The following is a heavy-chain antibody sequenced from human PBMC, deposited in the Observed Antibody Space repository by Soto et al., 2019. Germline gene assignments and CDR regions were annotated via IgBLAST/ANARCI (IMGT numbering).Heavy chain of an antibody. CDR2: IYYSGST. CDR1: GGSISSSSYY. V-gene: IGHV4-61*05. D-gene: IGHD4-17*01. Sequence: SSETLSLTCTVSGGSISSSSYYWGWIRQPPGKGLEWIGYIYYSGSTNYNPSLKSRVTISVDTSKNQFSLKLSSVTAADTAVYYCARSYGDYDQNWFDPWGQGTLVTVSS. J-gene: IGHJ5*02. CDR3: ARSYGDYDQNWFDP.